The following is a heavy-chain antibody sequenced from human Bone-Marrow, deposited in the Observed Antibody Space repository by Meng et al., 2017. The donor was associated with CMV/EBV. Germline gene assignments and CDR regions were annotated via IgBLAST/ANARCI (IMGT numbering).Heavy chain of an antibody. CDR2: ISWDGAST. J-gene: IGHJ6*02. D-gene: IGHD3-9*01. CDR1: GFTFDDYA. V-gene: IGHV3-43D*03. Sequence: GGSLRLSCAASGFTFDDYAMHRVRQAPGKGLERVSLISWDGASTYYADSVRGRFTISRDNSKNFLYLQMNSLRAEDTALYYCAKDYLRYSDWPIGSYYYGMDVWGQGTTVTVSS. CDR3: AKDYLRYSDWPIGSYYYGMDV.